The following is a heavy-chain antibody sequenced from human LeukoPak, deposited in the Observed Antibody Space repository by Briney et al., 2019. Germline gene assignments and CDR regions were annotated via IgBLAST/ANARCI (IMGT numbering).Heavy chain of an antibody. CDR1: GFTFNTYF. D-gene: IGHD3-22*01. J-gene: IGHJ4*02. Sequence: GGSLRLSCAASGFTFNTYFMNWVRQAPGKGPEWVAYISSSSSYIYYADSVKGRFTISRDNAKNPLYLQMNNLRAEDTAVYYCARDSYYDSSDYYPCFDYWGQGTLVTVSS. CDR2: ISSSSSYI. V-gene: IGHV3-21*01. CDR3: ARDSYYDSSDYYPCFDY.